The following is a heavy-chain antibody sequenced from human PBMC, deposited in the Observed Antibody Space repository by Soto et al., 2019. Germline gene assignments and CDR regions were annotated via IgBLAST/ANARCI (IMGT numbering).Heavy chain of an antibody. J-gene: IGHJ6*02. CDR1: GYTFTSYG. V-gene: IGHV1-18*01. Sequence: QVQLVQSGAEVKKPGASVKVSCKASGYTFTSYGISWVRQAPGQGLEWMGWVSAYNGNTHYAQKLRGSCPRTTYTSTSTAYMDLRGLRSDDTAVYYCARGESIGDVWGQGTTVTVSS. CDR2: VSAYNGNT. D-gene: IGHD6-6*01. CDR3: ARGESIGDV.